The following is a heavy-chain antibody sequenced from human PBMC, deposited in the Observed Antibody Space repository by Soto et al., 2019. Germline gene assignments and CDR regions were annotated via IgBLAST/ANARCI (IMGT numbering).Heavy chain of an antibody. J-gene: IGHJ3*02. Sequence: GASVKVSCKASGYTFTGYYMHWVRQAPGQVLEWMGWINPNSGGTNYAQKFQGWVTMTRDTSFSTAYMELSRLRSDDTAVYYCARARIAVAGAPAFDIWGQGTMVTVSS. CDR2: INPNSGGT. D-gene: IGHD6-19*01. V-gene: IGHV1-2*04. CDR1: GYTFTGYY. CDR3: ARARIAVAGAPAFDI.